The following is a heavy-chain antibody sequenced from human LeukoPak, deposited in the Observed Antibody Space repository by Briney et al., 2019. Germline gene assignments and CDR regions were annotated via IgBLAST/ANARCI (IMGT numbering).Heavy chain of an antibody. CDR1: GFTFSDYY. D-gene: IGHD3-3*01. CDR2: ISSSGSTI. CDR3: ARWRITIFGVVTPFDY. J-gene: IGHJ4*02. V-gene: IGHV3-11*01. Sequence: PGGSLRLSCAASGFTFSDYYMSWIRQAPGKGLEWVSYISSSGSTIYYADSVKGRFTISRDNAMNSLYLQMNSLRAEDTAVYYCARWRITIFGVVTPFDYWGQGTLVTVSS.